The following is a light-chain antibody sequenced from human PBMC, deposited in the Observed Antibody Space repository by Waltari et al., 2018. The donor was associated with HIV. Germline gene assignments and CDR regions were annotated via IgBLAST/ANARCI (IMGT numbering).Light chain of an antibody. CDR3: TSYTTSTTLI. CDR2: EVF. CDR1: GRDVGTSKY. V-gene: IGLV2-14*01. Sequence: SALTQPASMSGSPGQSITISCSGTGRDVGTSKYVSWYQQHPGKAPKLVIYEVFNRPSGISNRFSGSKSGNTASLTVSGLRTEDEADYYCTSYTTSTTLIFGGGTTVTVL. J-gene: IGLJ2*01.